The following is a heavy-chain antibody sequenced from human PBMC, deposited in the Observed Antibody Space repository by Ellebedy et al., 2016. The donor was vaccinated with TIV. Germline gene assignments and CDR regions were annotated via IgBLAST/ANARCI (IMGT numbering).Heavy chain of an antibody. V-gene: IGHV1-2*06. D-gene: IGHD3-10*01. CDR3: GREEGSTGIDF. CDR1: GYKLTDYH. Sequence: AASVKVSCKASGYKLTDYHMHWARQAPGQGLQWMGRINGKSGSTAYGQKFQGRVTMTRDTSINTGYMELSSLRSDDTAVYYCGREEGSTGIDFWGQGTVVTVSS. J-gene: IGHJ3*01. CDR2: INGKSGST.